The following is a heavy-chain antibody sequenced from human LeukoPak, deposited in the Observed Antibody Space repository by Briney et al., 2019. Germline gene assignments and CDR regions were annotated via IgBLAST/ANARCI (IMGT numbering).Heavy chain of an antibody. V-gene: IGHV4-34*01. CDR1: GGSFSGYY. CDR3: AREGGYYYYLDY. CDR2: INHSGST. Sequence: PSETLSLTCAVYGGSFSGYYWSWIRQPPGKGLEWIGEINHSGSTNYNPSLKSRVTISVDTSKNQFSLKLSSVTAADTAVYYCAREGGYYYYLDYWGQGTLVTVSS. J-gene: IGHJ4*02. D-gene: IGHD3-22*01.